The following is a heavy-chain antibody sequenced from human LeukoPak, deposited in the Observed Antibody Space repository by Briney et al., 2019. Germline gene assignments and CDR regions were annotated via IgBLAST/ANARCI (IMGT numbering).Heavy chain of an antibody. CDR2: INPSGGST. CDR3: ARGSPPRRNYDSRGYYSYYFDY. Sequence: ASVKVSCKASGYTFTNYYLHWVRQAPGQGLEWMGIINPSGGSTTYAQKFQGRVTMTRDMSTSTVYMELRSLRSDDTAVYYCARGSPPRRNYDSRGYYSYYFDYWGQGTLVTVSS. J-gene: IGHJ4*02. D-gene: IGHD3-22*01. V-gene: IGHV1-46*01. CDR1: GYTFTNYY.